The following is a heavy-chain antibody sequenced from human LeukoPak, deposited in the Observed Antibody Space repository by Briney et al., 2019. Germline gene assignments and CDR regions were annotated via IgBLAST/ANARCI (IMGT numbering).Heavy chain of an antibody. CDR3: ARSFLGYSSSWPQSVQH. Sequence: SETLSLTCTVSGGSISSGGYYWSWIRQHPGKGLEWIGYIYYSGSTYYNPSLKSRVTISVDTSKNQFSLKLSSVTAADTAVYYCARSFLGYSSSWPQSVQHWGQGTLVTVSS. J-gene: IGHJ1*01. V-gene: IGHV4-39*01. CDR1: GGSISSGGYY. CDR2: IYYSGST. D-gene: IGHD6-13*01.